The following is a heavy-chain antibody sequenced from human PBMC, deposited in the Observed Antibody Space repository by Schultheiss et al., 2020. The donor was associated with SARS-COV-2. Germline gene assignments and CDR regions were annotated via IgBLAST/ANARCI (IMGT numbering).Heavy chain of an antibody. CDR1: GGSISSYY. V-gene: IGHV4-59*12. CDR2: IYYSGST. CDR3: ARGSWYYEDY. Sequence: SETLSLTCTVSGGSISSYYWSWIRQPPGKGLEWIGYIYYSGSTYYNPSLKSRVTISVDTSKNQFSLKLSSVTAADTAVYYCARGSWYYEDYWGQGTLVTVSS. J-gene: IGHJ4*02. D-gene: IGHD6-13*01.